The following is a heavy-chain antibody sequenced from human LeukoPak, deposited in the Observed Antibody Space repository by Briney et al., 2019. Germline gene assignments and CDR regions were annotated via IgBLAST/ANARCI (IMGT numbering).Heavy chain of an antibody. D-gene: IGHD2-8*02. V-gene: IGHV4-34*01. Sequence: PSETLSLTCAVYGGSLSGYYWSGIRRPPGKGLEWIGEMHYSGATNYNPSLKSRVTTSADTPKNQFSLRLSSVTAADTAVYYCARGRLEVYTFDIWGQGTMVTVSS. CDR3: ARGRLEVYTFDI. CDR2: MHYSGAT. J-gene: IGHJ3*02. CDR1: GGSLSGYY.